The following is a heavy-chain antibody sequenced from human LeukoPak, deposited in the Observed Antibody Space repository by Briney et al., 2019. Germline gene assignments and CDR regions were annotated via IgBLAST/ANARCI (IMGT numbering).Heavy chain of an antibody. CDR1: GYTFTGYY. CDR3: ARDAGDAELDYFDY. CDR2: ISPNSGGT. Sequence: ASVKVSCKASGYTFTGYYIHWVRQAPGQGLEWMGWISPNSGGTNYAQKFQGRVTMTRDTSISTAYMELSRLRSGDSAVYYCARDAGDAELDYFDYWGQGTLVTVSS. V-gene: IGHV1-2*02. J-gene: IGHJ4*02.